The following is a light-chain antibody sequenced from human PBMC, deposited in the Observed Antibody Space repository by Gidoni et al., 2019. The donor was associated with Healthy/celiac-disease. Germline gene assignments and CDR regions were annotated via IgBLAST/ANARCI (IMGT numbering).Light chain of an antibody. Sequence: EIVLPQSPGTLSLSPGERANLSCRARQSVSSSYLAWYKQKPGQAPRLLIYGASSRATGIPDRFSGSGSGTDFTLTISRLEPEDFAVYYCQQDGSSPVTFGQGTKLEIK. CDR3: QQDGSSPVT. V-gene: IGKV3-20*01. J-gene: IGKJ2*01. CDR1: QSVSSSY. CDR2: GAS.